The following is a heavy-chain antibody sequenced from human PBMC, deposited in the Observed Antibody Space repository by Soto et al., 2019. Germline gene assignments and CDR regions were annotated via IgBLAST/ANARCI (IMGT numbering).Heavy chain of an antibody. CDR1: GFSLSNARMG. V-gene: IGHV2-26*01. CDR2: IFSNDEK. J-gene: IGHJ5*02. Sequence: QVTLKESGPVLVKPTETLTLTCTVSGFSLSNARMGVSWILQPPGKALEWLAHIFSNDEKSYSTSLKSRLTISKDTSKSQVVLTMTNLDPVDTAKYYCARIRLWFGEFGWFDPWGQGTLVTVSS. D-gene: IGHD3-10*01. CDR3: ARIRLWFGEFGWFDP.